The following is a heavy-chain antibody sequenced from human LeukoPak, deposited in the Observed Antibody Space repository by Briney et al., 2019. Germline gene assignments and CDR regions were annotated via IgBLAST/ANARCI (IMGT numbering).Heavy chain of an antibody. CDR1: GYSLSSYG. D-gene: IGHD4-17*01. Sequence: GGSLRLSCAASGYSLSSYGMQWVRQAPGKGLEWVAVIWYDGSKKYYADSVKGRFTISRDNAKNSPYLQMNSLRAEDTAVYYCAKEDLDYGDPVDWGQGTLVTVSS. J-gene: IGHJ4*02. V-gene: IGHV3-33*03. CDR3: AKEDLDYGDPVD. CDR2: IWYDGSKK.